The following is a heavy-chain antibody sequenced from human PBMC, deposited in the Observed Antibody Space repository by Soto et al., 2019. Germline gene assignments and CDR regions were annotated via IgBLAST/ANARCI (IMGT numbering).Heavy chain of an antibody. CDR1: GFTFSSFG. D-gene: IGHD3-16*01. CDR2: ISSDISQRI. V-gene: IGHV3-48*01. J-gene: IGHJ4*02. Sequence: EVQLVESGGGLVQPGGSLRLSCAASGFTFSSFGMTWVRQVPGKGLEWVSYISSDISQRIYYADSVKGRFTISRDNAKNSLYLQMNSLRAEDTAIYYCARDLWDDLPGGESDYWGQGTLVTVSS. CDR3: ARDLWDDLPGGESDY.